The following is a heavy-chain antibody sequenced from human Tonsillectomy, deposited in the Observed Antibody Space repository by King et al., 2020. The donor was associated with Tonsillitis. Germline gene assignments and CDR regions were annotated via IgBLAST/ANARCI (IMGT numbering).Heavy chain of an antibody. Sequence: VQLVESGGGLVQPGRSLRLSCAASGFTFDDYAMHWVRQAPGKGLEWVSGISWNSGSIGYADSVKGRFTISRDNAKNSLYLQMNSLRAEDTVLYYCAKDLRGWGGDWFDPWGQGTLVTVSS. CDR3: AKDLRGWGGDWFDP. J-gene: IGHJ5*02. D-gene: IGHD6-19*01. V-gene: IGHV3-9*01. CDR2: ISWNSGSI. CDR1: GFTFDDYA.